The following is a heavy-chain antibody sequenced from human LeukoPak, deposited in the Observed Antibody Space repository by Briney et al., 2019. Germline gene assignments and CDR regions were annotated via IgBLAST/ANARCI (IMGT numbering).Heavy chain of an antibody. CDR2: INHSGST. J-gene: IGHJ4*02. V-gene: IGHV4-34*01. Sequence: PSETLSLTCAVYGGSFSGYYWSWIRQPPGRGLEWIGEINHSGSTNYNPSLKSRVTISVDTSKNQFSLKLSSVTAADTAVYYCASSRYGDYASVNWGQGTLVTVSS. CDR1: GGSFSGYY. CDR3: ASSRYGDYASVN. D-gene: IGHD4-17*01.